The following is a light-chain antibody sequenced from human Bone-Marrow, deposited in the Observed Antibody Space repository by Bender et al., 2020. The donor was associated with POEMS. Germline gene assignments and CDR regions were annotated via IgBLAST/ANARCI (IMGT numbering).Light chain of an antibody. Sequence: KFMLTQPHSVSESPGKTVTISCTRSSGDIVSSFVQWYLQRPGSAPFTLIYEDNHRPSGVPDRFSGSIDRSSNSASLTISGLKTEDEADYYCASYGVTYAFVFGTGTAVTV. CDR3: ASYGVTYAFV. V-gene: IGLV6-57*04. CDR1: SGDIVSSF. CDR2: EDN. J-gene: IGLJ1*01.